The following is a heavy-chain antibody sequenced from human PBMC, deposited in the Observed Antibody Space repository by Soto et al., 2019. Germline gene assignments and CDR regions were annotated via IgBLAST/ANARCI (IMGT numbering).Heavy chain of an antibody. J-gene: IGHJ6*02. Sequence: KPGGSLRLSCAASGFTFSNVWMSWVRQAPGKXLEWVGRIKSKTDGGTTDYAAPVKGRFTISRDDSKNTLYLQMNSLKTEDTAVYYCTTSVGVPSYYYYFYGMDVWGQGTTVTVSS. CDR1: GFTFSNVW. CDR3: TTSVGVPSYYYYFYGMDV. D-gene: IGHD3-10*01. CDR2: IKSKTDGGTT. V-gene: IGHV3-15*01.